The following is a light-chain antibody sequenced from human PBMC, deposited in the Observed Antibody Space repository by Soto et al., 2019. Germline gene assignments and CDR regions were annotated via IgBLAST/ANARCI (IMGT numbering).Light chain of an antibody. Sequence: QSVLTQPPSASGSLGQSVTISCTGFSNNYVSWYQQHPDKAPKLMIYEVTKRPSGVPDRFSGSKSGDTASLTVSGLQAEDEADYYCNSYAGNNNILFGGGTKLPS. CDR3: NSYAGNNNIL. J-gene: IGLJ2*01. CDR1: SNNY. V-gene: IGLV2-8*01. CDR2: EVT.